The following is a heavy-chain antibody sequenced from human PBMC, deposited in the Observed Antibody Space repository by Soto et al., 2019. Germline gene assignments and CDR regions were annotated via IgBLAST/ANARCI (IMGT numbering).Heavy chain of an antibody. D-gene: IGHD2-2*01. V-gene: IGHV3-30*04. CDR1: GFTFSGYA. J-gene: IGHJ6*02. CDR3: AKVVVPAAMVNYYYGMDV. Sequence: PGGSLRLSCAASGFTFSGYAMHWVRQPPGQGLEWVAVTSYDGNNKYYADSVKGRFTISRDNSKNTLYLHMNSLRAEDMAVYYCAKVVVPAAMVNYYYGMDVWGQGSTVTVSS. CDR2: TSYDGNNK.